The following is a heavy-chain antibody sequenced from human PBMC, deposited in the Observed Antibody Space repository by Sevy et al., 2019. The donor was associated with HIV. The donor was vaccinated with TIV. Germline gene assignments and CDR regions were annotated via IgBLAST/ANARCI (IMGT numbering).Heavy chain of an antibody. V-gene: IGHV3-30-3*01. D-gene: IGHD6-13*01. CDR1: GFTFSSYA. CDR2: ISYDGSNK. CDR3: ARDRADSSSWLFDY. Sequence: GGSLRLSCAASGFTFSSYAMHWVRQAPGKGLEWVAVISYDGSNKYYADSVKGRFTISRDNSKNTLYLQMNSLRAEDTAVYYCARDRADSSSWLFDYWGQGTLVTVSS. J-gene: IGHJ4*02.